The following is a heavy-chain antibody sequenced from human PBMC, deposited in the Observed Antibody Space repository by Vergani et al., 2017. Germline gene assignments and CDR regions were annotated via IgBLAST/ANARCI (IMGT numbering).Heavy chain of an antibody. D-gene: IGHD6-13*01. CDR3: ARDEGIAAAGTNYYYYYGMDV. CDR1: GYTFTGYY. CDR2: INPNSGGT. Sequence: QVQLVQSGAEVKKPGASVKVSCKASGYTFTGYYMHWVRQAPGQGLEWMGWINPNSGGTNYAQKFQGRVTMTRDTSISTAYMELSRLRSDDTAVYYCARDEGIAAAGTNYYYYYGMDVWGQGTTVTVSS. J-gene: IGHJ6*02. V-gene: IGHV1-2*02.